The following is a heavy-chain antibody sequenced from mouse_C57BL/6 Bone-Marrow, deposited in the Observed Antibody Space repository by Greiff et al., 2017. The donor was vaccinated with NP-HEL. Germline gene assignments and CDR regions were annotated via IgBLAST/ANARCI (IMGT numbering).Heavy chain of an antibody. CDR3: ARGGQLNGAFDY. D-gene: IGHD3-3*01. Sequence: QVQLQQPGAELVKPGASVKMSCKASGYTFTSYWITWVKQRPGQGLEWIGDIYPGSGSTNYNEKFKSKATLTVDTSSSTTYMQLSSLTSEDSAVYNCARGGQLNGAFDYWGQGTTLTVSS. CDR2: IYPGSGST. J-gene: IGHJ2*01. V-gene: IGHV1-55*01. CDR1: GYTFTSYW.